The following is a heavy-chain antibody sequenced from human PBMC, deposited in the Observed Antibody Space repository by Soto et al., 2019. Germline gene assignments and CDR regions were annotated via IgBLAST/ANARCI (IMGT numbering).Heavy chain of an antibody. Sequence: QVQLVESGGGVVQPGRSLRLSCAASRFTFSNYAMHWVRQAPGKGLEWVAVISSDGSKKYYADSVKGRFTISRDNSKNALFLQMNSLRDEDTAVYYCAIHPAGMAAGDLLAVWGQGTTVTVS. D-gene: IGHD6-13*01. CDR3: AIHPAGMAAGDLLAV. J-gene: IGHJ6*02. V-gene: IGHV3-30-3*01. CDR2: ISSDGSKK. CDR1: RFTFSNYA.